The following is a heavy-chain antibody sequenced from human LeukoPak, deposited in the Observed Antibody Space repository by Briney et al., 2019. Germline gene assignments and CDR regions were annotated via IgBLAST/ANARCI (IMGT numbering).Heavy chain of an antibody. CDR3: ARILSGRDHRRGVLDFDY. V-gene: IGHV3-48*01. D-gene: IGHD1-26*01. J-gene: IGHJ4*02. CDR2: ISSSSSTI. CDR1: GFTFSSYS. Sequence: PGGSLRLSCAASGFTFSSYSMNWVRQAPGKGLEWVSYISSSSSTIYYADSVKGRFTITRDNAKNSLYLQMNSLRAEDTAVYYCARILSGRDHRRGVLDFDYWGQGTLVTVSS.